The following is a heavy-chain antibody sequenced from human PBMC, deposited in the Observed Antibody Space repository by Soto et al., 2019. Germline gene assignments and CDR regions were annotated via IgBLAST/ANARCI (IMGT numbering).Heavy chain of an antibody. V-gene: IGHV4-30-2*01. CDR3: ARGPELYGGNPSGSFDY. D-gene: IGHD4-17*01. CDR2: IYHSGST. J-gene: IGHJ4*02. CDR1: GGSISSGGYS. Sequence: QLQLQESGSGLVKPSQTLSLTCAVSGGSISSGGYSWSWIRQPPGKGLEWIGYIYHSGSTYYNPSLKSRVTISVDRSKKQFSLKLSSVTAADTAVYYCARGPELYGGNPSGSFDYWGQGTLVTVSS.